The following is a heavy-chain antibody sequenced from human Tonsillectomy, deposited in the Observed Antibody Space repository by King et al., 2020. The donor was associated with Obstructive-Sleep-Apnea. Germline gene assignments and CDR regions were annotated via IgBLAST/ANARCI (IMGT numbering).Heavy chain of an antibody. D-gene: IGHD6-13*01. CDR1: GSSINNYL. J-gene: IGHJ4*02. Sequence: VQLQESGPGQVEPSETLSLTCTVSGSSINNYLWSLIRQSPGKGLEWIVYVFHTGSATYSPPLKSRVTISIETSKKEFSLKMASVTAADTAVYYCARSLAAAGVFDYWGQGILVTVSS. V-gene: IGHV4-59*08. CDR3: ARSLAAAGVFDY. CDR2: VFHTGSA.